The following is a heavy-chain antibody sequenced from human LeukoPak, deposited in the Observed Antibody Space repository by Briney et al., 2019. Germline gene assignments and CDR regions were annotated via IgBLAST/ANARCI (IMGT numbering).Heavy chain of an antibody. D-gene: IGHD5-18*01. V-gene: IGHV3-7*01. Sequence: GGSLRLSCADSGFICSSYWMNWVRQAPGKGLEWVANIKQDGSEKSYVDSVKGRFTISRDNAKNSLYLQMNSLRAEDTAVYYCAKLALRGYSHSHFDYWGQGTLVTVSS. J-gene: IGHJ4*02. CDR2: IKQDGSEK. CDR1: GFICSSYW. CDR3: AKLALRGYSHSHFDY.